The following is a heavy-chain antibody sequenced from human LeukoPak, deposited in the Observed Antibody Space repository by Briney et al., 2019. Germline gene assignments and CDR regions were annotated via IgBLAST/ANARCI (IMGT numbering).Heavy chain of an antibody. Sequence: SDTLSLTCTVSGGSISSYYCSLIRQPPGKGLKWIGYIYYSGSTNYNPSLKSRVTISTDTSKSQFSLTLSSVTAADTAVYYCARSLFGGYSHAFDYWGQGTLVTVSS. CDR1: GGSISSYY. D-gene: IGHD2-15*01. V-gene: IGHV4-59*07. CDR3: ARSLFGGYSHAFDY. CDR2: IYYSGST. J-gene: IGHJ4*02.